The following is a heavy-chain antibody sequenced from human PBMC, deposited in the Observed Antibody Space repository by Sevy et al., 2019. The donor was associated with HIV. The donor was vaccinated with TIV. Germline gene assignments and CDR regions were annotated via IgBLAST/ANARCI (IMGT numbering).Heavy chain of an antibody. J-gene: IGHJ4*02. CDR3: ARDLPPSATTVAHFDY. Sequence: GGSLRLSCAASGFTFSSYEMNWVRQAPWKGLEWVSYITNSGSAEYYSDSVRGRFTISRDNTKNSLYLQMNSLRAEDTALYYCARDLPPSATTVAHFDYWGRGTLVTVSS. CDR1: GFTFSSYE. D-gene: IGHD4-17*01. CDR2: ITNSGSAE. V-gene: IGHV3-48*03.